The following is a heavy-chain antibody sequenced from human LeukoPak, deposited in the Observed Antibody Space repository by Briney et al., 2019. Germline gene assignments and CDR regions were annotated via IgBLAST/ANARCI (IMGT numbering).Heavy chain of an antibody. CDR2: IYSSGST. V-gene: IGHV4-59*11. CDR1: GGSTSNHY. CDR3: ARALTYYDFWSGYYTGGAFDY. D-gene: IGHD3-3*01. Sequence: SETLSLTCTVSGGSTSNHYWSWIRQPPGKGLEWIAYIYSSGSTNYNPSLKSRVTISVDSSKNQFSLKLSSVTAADTAVYYCARALTYYDFWSGYYTGGAFDYWGQGTLVTVSS. J-gene: IGHJ4*02.